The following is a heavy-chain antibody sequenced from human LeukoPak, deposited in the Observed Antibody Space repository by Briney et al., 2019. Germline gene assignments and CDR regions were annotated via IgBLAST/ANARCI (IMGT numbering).Heavy chain of an antibody. CDR2: IYYSGST. V-gene: IGHV4-59*01. D-gene: IGHD3-9*01. Sequence: PSETLSLTCTVSRGSISSSYLSWIRQPPGKGLEWIGYIYYSGSTNYNPSLKSRVTISVDTSRSQFSLKLSSVTAADTAVYYCAGTNYNILTGCDNWGQGTLVTVSS. CDR3: AGTNYNILTGCDN. J-gene: IGHJ4*02. CDR1: RGSISSSY.